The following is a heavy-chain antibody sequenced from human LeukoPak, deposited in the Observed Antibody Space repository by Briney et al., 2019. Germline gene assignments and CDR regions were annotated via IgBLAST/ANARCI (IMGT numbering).Heavy chain of an antibody. J-gene: IGHJ6*03. D-gene: IGHD5-18*01. CDR3: ARNRDGYSYGSMDV. V-gene: IGHV4-39*07. CDR2: IYYSGST. CDR1: GGSISSSSYY. Sequence: PSETLSLTCTVSGGSISSSSYYWGWIRQPPGKGLEWIGSIYYSGSTYYNPSLKSRVTISVDTSKNQFSLKLSSVTAADTAVYYCARNRDGYSYGSMDVWGKGTTVTVSS.